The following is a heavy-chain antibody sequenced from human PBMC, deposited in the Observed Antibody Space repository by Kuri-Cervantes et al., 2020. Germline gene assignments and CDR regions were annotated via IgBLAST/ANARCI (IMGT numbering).Heavy chain of an antibody. CDR1: GYTFTSYD. CDR2: MNPNSGNT. D-gene: IGHD6-13*01. CDR3: VRGGRGFSSSWYDY. Sequence: ASVKVSCKASGYTFTSYDINWVRQATGQGLEWMGWMNPNSGNTGYAQKFQGRVTMTRNTSIRTAYMELNSLRSEDTAVYYCVRGGRGFSSSWYDYWGRGTLVTVSS. J-gene: IGHJ4*02. V-gene: IGHV1-8*01.